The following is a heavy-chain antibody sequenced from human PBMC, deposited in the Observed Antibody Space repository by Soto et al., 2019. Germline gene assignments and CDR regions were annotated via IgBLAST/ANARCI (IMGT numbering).Heavy chain of an antibody. Sequence: GASVKVSCKASGGTFSCYAICWVRQAPGQGLEWMGGIIPIFGTANYAQKFQGRVTITADESTSTAYMELSSLRSEDTAVYYCARLYYYDSSGYRHDAFDIWGQGTMVTVSS. D-gene: IGHD3-22*01. CDR1: GGTFSCYA. CDR3: ARLYYYDSSGYRHDAFDI. V-gene: IGHV1-69*13. CDR2: IIPIFGTA. J-gene: IGHJ3*02.